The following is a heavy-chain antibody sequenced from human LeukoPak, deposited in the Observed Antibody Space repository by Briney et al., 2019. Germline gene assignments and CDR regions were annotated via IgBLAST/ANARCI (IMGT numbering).Heavy chain of an antibody. J-gene: IGHJ4*02. CDR2: ISSSSSYI. CDR3: ARAYCSGGSSPSHFDY. Sequence: GGSLRLSCAASGFTFSSYSMNWVRQAPGKGLEWVSSISSSSSYIYYADSVKGRFTISRDNAKNSLYLQMNSLRAEDTAVYYCARAYCSGGSSPSHFDYWGQGTLVTVSS. D-gene: IGHD2-15*01. V-gene: IGHV3-21*01. CDR1: GFTFSSYS.